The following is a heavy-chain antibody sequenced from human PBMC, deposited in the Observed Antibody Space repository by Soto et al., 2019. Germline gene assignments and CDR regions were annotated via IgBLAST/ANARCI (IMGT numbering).Heavy chain of an antibody. CDR2: IYYSGST. CDR1: GGSISSGGYY. CDR3: ACSQSSGWKGFDY. J-gene: IGHJ4*02. V-gene: IGHV4-31*03. Sequence: SSETLSLTCTVSGGSISSGGYYWSWIRQHPGKGLEWIGYIYYSGSTYYNPSLKSRVTISVDTSKNQFSLKLSSVTAADTAVYYCACSQSSGWKGFDYWGQGTLVTVSS. D-gene: IGHD6-19*01.